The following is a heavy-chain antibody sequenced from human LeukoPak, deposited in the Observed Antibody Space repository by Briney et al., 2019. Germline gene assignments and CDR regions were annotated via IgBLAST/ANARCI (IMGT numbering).Heavy chain of an antibody. CDR1: GFTFSSYW. CDR2: INHNGNVN. J-gene: IGHJ6*02. V-gene: IGHV3-7*03. Sequence: GGSLRLSCAASGFTFSSYWMNWARQAPGKGLEWVASINHNGNVNYYVDSVKGRFTISRDNAKNSLYLQMSNLRAEDTAVYFCARGGGLDVWGQGATVTVSS. CDR3: ARGGGLDV. D-gene: IGHD3-16*01.